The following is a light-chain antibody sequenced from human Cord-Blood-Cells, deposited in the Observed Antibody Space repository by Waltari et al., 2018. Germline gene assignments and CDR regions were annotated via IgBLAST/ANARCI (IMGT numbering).Light chain of an antibody. V-gene: IGLV1-40*01. Sequence: QSVLTPPPSVSGAPGQRVTISCPGSSSTIGAAYDVPWYQQLPGTAPKLRIYGNSNRPSGVPDRFSGSKSGTSASLAITGLQAEDEADYYCQSYDSSLSGSYVFGTGTKVTVL. J-gene: IGLJ1*01. CDR2: GNS. CDR1: SSTIGAAYD. CDR3: QSYDSSLSGSYV.